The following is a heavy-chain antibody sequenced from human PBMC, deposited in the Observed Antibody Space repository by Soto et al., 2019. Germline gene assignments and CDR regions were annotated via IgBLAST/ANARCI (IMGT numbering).Heavy chain of an antibody. CDR1: GGTFSSYT. Sequence: WASVKVSCKASGGTFSSYTSSWVRQAPGQGLEWMGRIIPILGIANYAQKFQGRVTITADKSTSTAYMELSSLRSEDTAVYYCAREGVQLERRPWFDPWGQGTLVTVSS. V-gene: IGHV1-69*04. CDR2: IIPILGIA. D-gene: IGHD1-1*01. CDR3: AREGVQLERRPWFDP. J-gene: IGHJ5*02.